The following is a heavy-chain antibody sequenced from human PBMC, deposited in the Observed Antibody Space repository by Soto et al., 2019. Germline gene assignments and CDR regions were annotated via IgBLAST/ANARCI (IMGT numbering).Heavy chain of an antibody. V-gene: IGHV1-2*02. J-gene: IGHJ3*01. Sequence: QVRLVQSGAEVKKPGASVKVSCKASGYTFSGYFVHCVRQAPGPGLEWMAWIDPKRGDTNYAQSFQGRVTMTRDTSINPAYMELSGLKSDDTAVYYCARAGIPAAGNDALDVWGQGTKVTVSS. CDR1: GYTFSGYF. D-gene: IGHD6-13*01. CDR3: ARAGIPAAGNDALDV. CDR2: IDPKRGDT.